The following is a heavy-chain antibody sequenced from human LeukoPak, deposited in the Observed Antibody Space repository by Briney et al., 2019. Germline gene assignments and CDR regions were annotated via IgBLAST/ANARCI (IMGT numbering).Heavy chain of an antibody. D-gene: IGHD2-2*01. CDR1: GFTFSSYW. CDR3: ARTQSIVVVPAAKSTTDWFDP. CDR2: IKQDGSEK. J-gene: IGHJ5*02. Sequence: SGGSLRLSCAASGFTFSSYWMSWVRQAPGKGLEWVANIKQDGSEKYYVDSVRGRFTISRDNAKNSLYLQMNSLRAEDTAVYYCARTQSIVVVPAAKSTTDWFDPWGQGTLVTVSS. V-gene: IGHV3-7*01.